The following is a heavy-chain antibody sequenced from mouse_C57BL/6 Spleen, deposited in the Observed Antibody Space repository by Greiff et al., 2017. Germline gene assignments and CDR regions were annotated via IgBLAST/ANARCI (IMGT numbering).Heavy chain of an antibody. CDR3: ARSRINTVDY. Sequence: QVQLQQPGAELVKPGASVKLSCKASGYTFTSYWMHWVKQRPGQGLEWIGRIHPNSGSTNYNEKFKSKATLTVDKSSSTAYMQLSSLTTEDSAVYDWARSRINTVDYWGQGTTLTVSS. CDR2: IHPNSGST. V-gene: IGHV1-64*01. CDR1: GYTFTSYW. J-gene: IGHJ2*01. D-gene: IGHD1-1*01.